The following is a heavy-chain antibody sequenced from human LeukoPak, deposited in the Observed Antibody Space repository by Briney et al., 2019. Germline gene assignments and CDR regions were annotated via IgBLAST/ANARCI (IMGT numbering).Heavy chain of an antibody. J-gene: IGHJ4*02. CDR2: IHPGDSDT. CDR1: GYSFTSYW. Sequence: GESLKISCKGSGYSFTSYWIGWVRQMPGKGLEWMGIIHPGDSDTRYSPSFQGQVTITADKSISTAYLQWSSLKASDTAMYYCARFSHSSGWFTGYFDYWGQGTLVTVSS. CDR3: ARFSHSSGWFTGYFDY. D-gene: IGHD6-19*01. V-gene: IGHV5-51*01.